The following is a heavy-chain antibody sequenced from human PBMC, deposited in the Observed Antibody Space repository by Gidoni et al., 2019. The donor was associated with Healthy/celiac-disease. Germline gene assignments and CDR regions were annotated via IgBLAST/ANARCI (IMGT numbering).Heavy chain of an antibody. V-gene: IGHV1-46*01. Sequence: QVQLVQSGAEVKKPGASVTVSCKASGYTFTSYYMNWVRQAPGQGLEWMGIINPSGGSTSYEQKFQGRVTMARDTSTSTVYMELSSLRSEDTAMYYCARDCSAGSCYQAVDYWGQGTLVTVSS. CDR1: GYTFTSYY. CDR3: ARDCSAGSCYQAVDY. D-gene: IGHD2-15*01. CDR2: INPSGGST. J-gene: IGHJ4*02.